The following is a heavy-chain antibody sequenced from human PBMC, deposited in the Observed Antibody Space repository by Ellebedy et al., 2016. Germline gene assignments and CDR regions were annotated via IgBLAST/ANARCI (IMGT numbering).Heavy chain of an antibody. Sequence: GGSLRLXCAASGFTFSSYSMNWVRQAPGKGLEWVSSISSSSSYIYYADSVKGRFTISRDNAKNSLYLQMNSLRAEDTAVYYCARDRVPSRWFGEFSFDYWGQGTLVTVSS. CDR3: ARDRVPSRWFGEFSFDY. CDR2: ISSSSSYI. J-gene: IGHJ4*02. D-gene: IGHD3-10*01. CDR1: GFTFSSYS. V-gene: IGHV3-21*01.